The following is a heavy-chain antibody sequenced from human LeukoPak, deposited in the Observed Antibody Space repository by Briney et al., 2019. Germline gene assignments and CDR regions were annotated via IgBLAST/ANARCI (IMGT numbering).Heavy chain of an antibody. V-gene: IGHV3-30*04. Sequence: GGSLRLSCAASGFTFSSYAMHWVRQAPGKGLEWVAVISYDGSNKYYADSVKGRFTTSRDNSKNTLYLQMNSLRAEDTAVYYCAREAVAGTEQDAAIDYWGQGTLVTVSS. J-gene: IGHJ4*02. D-gene: IGHD6-19*01. CDR2: ISYDGSNK. CDR1: GFTFSSYA. CDR3: AREAVAGTEQDAAIDY.